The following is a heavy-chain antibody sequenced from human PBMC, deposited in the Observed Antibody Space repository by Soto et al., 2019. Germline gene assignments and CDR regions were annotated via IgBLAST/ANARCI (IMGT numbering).Heavy chain of an antibody. CDR1: GFTFNMYA. Sequence: PGGSLRLSCGASGFTFNMYAMSWVRQAPGQGLEWVSAITDSGGDTYHGDSVKGRFTISRDNSRNTLHLQMNSLRVEDTAVYYCSKGSSSSRPYFFAYWSPGTLVTGSS. CDR2: ITDSGGDT. CDR3: SKGSSSSRPYFFAY. V-gene: IGHV3-23*01. J-gene: IGHJ4*02. D-gene: IGHD2-2*01.